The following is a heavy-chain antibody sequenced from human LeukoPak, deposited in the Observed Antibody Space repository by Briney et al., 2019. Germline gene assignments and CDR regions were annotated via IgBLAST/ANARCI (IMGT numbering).Heavy chain of an antibody. Sequence: SETLSLTCAVSGYSISSGYYWGWIRQPPGKGLEWIGSIYHSGSTYYNPSLKSRVTISVDTSKTQFSLKLSSVTAADTAVYYCARQEIAAAGTYFQHWGQGTLVTVSS. CDR2: IYHSGST. CDR1: GYSISSGYY. CDR3: ARQEIAAAGTYFQH. V-gene: IGHV4-38-2*01. D-gene: IGHD6-13*01. J-gene: IGHJ1*01.